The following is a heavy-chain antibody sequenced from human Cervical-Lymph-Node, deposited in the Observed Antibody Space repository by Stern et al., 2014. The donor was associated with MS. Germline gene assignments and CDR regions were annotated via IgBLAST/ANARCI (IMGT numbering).Heavy chain of an antibody. CDR1: GYTLSTYT. V-gene: IGHV1-3*01. Sequence: VQLVESGAEVKKPGASVKVSCKASGYTLSTYTMHWVRQAPGQRLEWMGWIPAGSGNTKSSQKFQGRVAITRDTSANTAYMELSSLTSEDTAVYFCATGLSTISFLLRHWGQDTLVTVSS. D-gene: IGHD2-2*01. CDR2: IPAGSGNT. J-gene: IGHJ1*01. CDR3: ATGLSTISFLLRH.